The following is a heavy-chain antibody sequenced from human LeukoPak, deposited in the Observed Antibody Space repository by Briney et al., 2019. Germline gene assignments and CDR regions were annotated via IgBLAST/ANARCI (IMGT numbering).Heavy chain of an antibody. J-gene: IGHJ3*02. CDR2: INPNSGGT. CDR3: ARGGSTFYYDSSGSPLDAFAI. V-gene: IGHV1-2*02. D-gene: IGHD3-22*01. CDR1: GYTFTNYY. Sequence: ASVKVSCKASGYTFTNYYIHWERLAPGQGLEWMGWINPNSGGTNYAQKFQGRVTMTRDTSISTAYMELSRLRSDDTAVYYCARGGSTFYYDSSGSPLDAFAIWGRGSMLTVSS.